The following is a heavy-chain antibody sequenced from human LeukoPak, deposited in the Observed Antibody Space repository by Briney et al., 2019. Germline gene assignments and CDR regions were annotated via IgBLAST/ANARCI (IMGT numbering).Heavy chain of an antibody. CDR2: INPSGGST. J-gene: IGHJ4*02. Sequence: ASVKVSCKASGYTLTSYYMHWVQQAPGQGLEWMGIINPSGGSTSYAQKFQGRVTMTRDTSTSTVYMELSSLRSEDTAVYYCARAYYYDSSGYYNFDYWGQGTLVTVSS. V-gene: IGHV1-46*03. CDR1: GYTLTSYY. CDR3: ARAYYYDSSGYYNFDY. D-gene: IGHD3-22*01.